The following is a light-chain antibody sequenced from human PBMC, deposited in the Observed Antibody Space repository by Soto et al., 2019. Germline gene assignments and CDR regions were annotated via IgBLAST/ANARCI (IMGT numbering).Light chain of an antibody. J-gene: IGLJ1*01. Sequence: QSVGAQPSSVSVSPGQSITISCTGTSTDVGGYNYVSWYQHHSGKAPKLLIYEVSNRPSGVSDRFSGSKSVSTASLTISGLQAEDESDYYCGSYSSTDTPFVFGTGTKVTVL. CDR3: GSYSSTDTPFV. V-gene: IGLV2-14*01. CDR1: STDVGGYNY. CDR2: EVS.